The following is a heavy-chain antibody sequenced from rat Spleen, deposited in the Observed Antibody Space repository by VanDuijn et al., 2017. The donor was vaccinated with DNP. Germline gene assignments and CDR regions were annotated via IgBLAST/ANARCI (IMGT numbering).Heavy chain of an antibody. D-gene: IGHD3-5*01. Sequence: EVQLVESGGGLVQPGRSLKLSCAASGYTFSDYYMAWVRQAPTKGLEWVAYIGSDDYAPYYGDSVKGRFTISRDNAKNTLYPQMNSLRSEENDTYXXARXXXGHXXXWGQGVXXPVSS. CDR1: GYTFSDYY. CDR2: IGSDDYAP. V-gene: IGHV5-22*01. CDR3: ARXXXGHXXX. J-gene: IGHJ2*01.